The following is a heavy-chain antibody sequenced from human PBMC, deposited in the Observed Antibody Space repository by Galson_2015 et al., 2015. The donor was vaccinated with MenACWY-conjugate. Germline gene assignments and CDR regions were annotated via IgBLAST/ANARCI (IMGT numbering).Heavy chain of an antibody. J-gene: IGHJ6*02. D-gene: IGHD1-26*01. CDR3: ARHPPGGRGMDV. CDR1: GYSFTTYW. CDR2: ISPGDSNT. V-gene: IGHV5-51*01. Sequence: HSGAEVKKPGESLQISCKTTGYSFTTYWIAWVRQMPGTGLEWMGLISPGDSNTRYSPSFQGQVTISADKSISTAYLQWSSLKASDTAMYYCARHPPGGRGMDVWGQRTTVTVSS.